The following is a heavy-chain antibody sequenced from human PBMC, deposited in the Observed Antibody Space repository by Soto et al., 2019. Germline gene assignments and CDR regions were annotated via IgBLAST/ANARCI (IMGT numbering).Heavy chain of an antibody. CDR3: ARLGFPGAIDFDY. V-gene: IGHV5-51*01. Sequence: EVQLVQSGAGVKKPGESLRISCKGSGYNFTTFWIGWVRQMPGKGLEWMGIIYPGDSETKYSPDFEGQVTISADRSTNTAYLQWRSLRASDTAMYYCARLGFPGAIDFDYWGLGTLVTVSS. CDR2: IYPGDSET. J-gene: IGHJ4*02. CDR1: GYNFTTFW.